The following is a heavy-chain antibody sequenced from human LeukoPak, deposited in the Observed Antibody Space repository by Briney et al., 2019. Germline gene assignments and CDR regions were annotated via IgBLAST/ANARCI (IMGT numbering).Heavy chain of an antibody. CDR2: INPNSGGT. V-gene: IGHV1-2*02. Sequence: ASVKVSCKASGYTFTGYYMHWVRQAPGQGLEWMGWINPNSGGTNYAQKFQGRVTMTRDTSISTAYMELSRLRSDDTAVYYCARETPITYYDFWSGYYDHNFDYWGQGTLVTVSS. CDR1: GYTFTGYY. D-gene: IGHD3-3*01. CDR3: ARETPITYYDFWSGYYDHNFDY. J-gene: IGHJ4*02.